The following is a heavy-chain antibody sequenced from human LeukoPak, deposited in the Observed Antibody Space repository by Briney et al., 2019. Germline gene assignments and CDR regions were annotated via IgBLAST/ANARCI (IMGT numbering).Heavy chain of an antibody. CDR1: GFTFSSYA. V-gene: IGHV3-23*01. D-gene: IGHD2-15*01. J-gene: IGHJ4*02. CDR2: ISGSGGST. CDR3: AKEGYCSGGSCYSYFDY. Sequence: GGSLRLSCAASGFTFSSYAMSWVRQAPGRGLEWVSAISGSGGSTSYADSVKGRFTISRDNSKNTLFLQMNSLRAEDTAVYYCAKEGYCSGGSCYSYFDYWGQGALVTVSS.